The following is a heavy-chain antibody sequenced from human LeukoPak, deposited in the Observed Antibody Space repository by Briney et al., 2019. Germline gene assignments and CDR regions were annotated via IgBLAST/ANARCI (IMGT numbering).Heavy chain of an antibody. CDR3: AKSSGSVRHFYYYYMDV. V-gene: IGHV3-21*01. D-gene: IGHD1-26*01. Sequence: PGGSLRLFCAASGFTVSSYSRNWVRQAPGKGLEWVSSISSSYNYIYYADSVKGRSTISRDNAKNSLYLQMNSLRAEDTAVYYCAKSSGSVRHFYYYYMDVWGKGTTVTVSS. J-gene: IGHJ6*03. CDR2: ISSSYNYI. CDR1: GFTVSSYS.